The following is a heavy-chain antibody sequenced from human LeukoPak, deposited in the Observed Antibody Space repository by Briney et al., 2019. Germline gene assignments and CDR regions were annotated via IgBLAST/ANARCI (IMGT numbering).Heavy chain of an antibody. V-gene: IGHV4-59*08. CDR3: ARHHTIQTGTGVFDY. CDR2: IYYSGYT. Sequence: SETLSLTCTVSGGSISSYYLSWIRQPPGKGLEWIGYIYYSGYTNYNPSLKSRVTISVDTSKNQFSLMLSSVTAADTAMYYCARHHTIQTGTGVFDYWGQGTLVTVSS. D-gene: IGHD1/OR15-1a*01. CDR1: GGSISSYY. J-gene: IGHJ4*02.